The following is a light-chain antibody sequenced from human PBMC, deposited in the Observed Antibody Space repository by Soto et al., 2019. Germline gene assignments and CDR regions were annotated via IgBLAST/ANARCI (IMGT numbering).Light chain of an antibody. J-gene: IGLJ2*01. V-gene: IGLV4-69*01. CDR1: SGHSSYA. Sequence: QLALTQSPSASASLGASVKLTCTLSSGHSSYAIAWHQQQPEKGPRYLMKLNSDGSHSKGDGIPDRFSGSSSGAERYLTISSLQSEDEADYYCQTWGTGNVVFGGGTKLTVL. CDR2: LNSDGSH. CDR3: QTWGTGNVV.